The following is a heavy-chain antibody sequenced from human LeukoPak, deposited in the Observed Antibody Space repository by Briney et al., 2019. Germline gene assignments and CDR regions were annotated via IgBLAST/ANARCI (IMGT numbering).Heavy chain of an antibody. Sequence: SETLSLTCAVYGGSFSGYYWNWIRQTPGKGLEWIGEVDHSGSTNYNPSLKSRVTLSVDTSVNQFSLKLASVTAADTAVYYCARAWAYCPGPRCYGGQLGYWDKRLLVTVSS. CDR2: VDHSGST. J-gene: IGHJ4*02. CDR3: ARAWAYCPGPRCYGGQLGY. V-gene: IGHV4-34*01. CDR1: GGSFSGYY. D-gene: IGHD2-2*01.